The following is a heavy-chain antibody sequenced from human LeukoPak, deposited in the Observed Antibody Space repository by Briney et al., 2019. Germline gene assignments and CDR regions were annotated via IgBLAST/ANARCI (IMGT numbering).Heavy chain of an antibody. CDR1: GFTFDDYA. V-gene: IGHV3-9*01. D-gene: IGHD2-15*01. CDR2: ISWNSGSI. Sequence: PGRSLRLSCAASGFTFDDYAMHWVRQAPGKGLEWVSGISWNSGSIGYADSVKGRFTISRDNAKNSLYLQMNSLRAEDTALYYCAKARVAYYYYYGMDVWGQGTTVTVSS. J-gene: IGHJ6*02. CDR3: AKARVAYYYYYGMDV.